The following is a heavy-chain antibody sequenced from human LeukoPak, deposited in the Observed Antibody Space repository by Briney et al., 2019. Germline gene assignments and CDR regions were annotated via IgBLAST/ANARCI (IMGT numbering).Heavy chain of an antibody. D-gene: IGHD4-17*01. CDR3: VRETGSTVGSTDFDY. J-gene: IGHJ4*02. Sequence: GGSLRLSCAASGFTFSSYAMHWVRQAPGKGLEWVAVISYDEANKYYTDSVKGRFTISRDNSKNTLYLQMNSLRAEDTAVYYCVRETGSTVGSTDFDYWGQGTLVTVSS. CDR1: GFTFSSYA. V-gene: IGHV3-30-3*01. CDR2: ISYDEANK.